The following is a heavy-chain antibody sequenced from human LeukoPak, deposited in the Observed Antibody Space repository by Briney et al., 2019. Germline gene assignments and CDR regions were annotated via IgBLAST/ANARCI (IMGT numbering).Heavy chain of an antibody. CDR2: TYYRSKWYN. V-gene: IGHV6-1*01. CDR1: GDSVSSNSAA. J-gene: IGHJ6*02. CDR3: ARAGYSGYAMDYYYGMDV. D-gene: IGHD5-12*01. Sequence: SQTLSLTCAISGDSVSSNSAAWNWITQSPSRGLEWLGRTYYRSKWYNDYAVSVKSRITVNPDTSKNQFSLQLNSVTPEDTAVYYCARAGYSGYAMDYYYGMDVWGQGTTVTVSS.